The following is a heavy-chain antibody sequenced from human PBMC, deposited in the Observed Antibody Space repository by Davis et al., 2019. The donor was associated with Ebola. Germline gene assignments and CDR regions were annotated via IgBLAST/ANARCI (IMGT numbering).Heavy chain of an antibody. Sequence: PGGSLRLSCKGSGYSFTSYWIGWVRQMPGKGLEWMGIIYPGDSDTRYSPSFQGQVTISADKSISTAYLQWSSLKASDTAMYYCARRRYCSGGSCYSLSYWFDPWGQGTLVTVSS. CDR2: IYPGDSDT. V-gene: IGHV5-51*01. CDR3: ARRRYCSGGSCYSLSYWFDP. CDR1: GYSFTSYW. D-gene: IGHD2-15*01. J-gene: IGHJ5*02.